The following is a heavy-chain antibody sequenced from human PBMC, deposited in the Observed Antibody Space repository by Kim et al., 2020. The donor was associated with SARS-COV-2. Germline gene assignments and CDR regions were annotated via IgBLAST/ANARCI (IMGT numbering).Heavy chain of an antibody. Sequence: GGSLRLSCAASGFSFRICGMHWVRQAPGKGLEWVAGISYDGNKNYYADSVKGRFTVSRDNSKNTLYLRMNSLGAEDTAVYYCAKDLGDGYNSGGVDYWGQ. CDR2: ISYDGNKN. D-gene: IGHD5-12*01. V-gene: IGHV3-30*18. CDR3: AKDLGDGYNSGGVDY. J-gene: IGHJ4*02. CDR1: GFSFRICG.